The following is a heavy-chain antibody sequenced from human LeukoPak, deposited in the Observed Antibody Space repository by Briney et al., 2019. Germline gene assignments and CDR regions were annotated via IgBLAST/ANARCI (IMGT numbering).Heavy chain of an antibody. CDR3: ASAVVVPAAIFRNYYYMDV. J-gene: IGHJ6*03. V-gene: IGHV1-69*05. Sequence: SVKVSCKVSGGTFSSYAISWVRQAPGQGLEWMGGIIPIFGTANYAQKFQGRVTITTDESTSTAYMELSSLRSEDTAVYYCASAVVVPAAIFRNYYYMDVWGKGTTVTVSS. CDR1: GGTFSSYA. CDR2: IIPIFGTA. D-gene: IGHD2-2*01.